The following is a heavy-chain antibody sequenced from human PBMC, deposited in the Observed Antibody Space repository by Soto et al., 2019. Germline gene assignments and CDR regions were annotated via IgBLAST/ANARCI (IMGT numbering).Heavy chain of an antibody. V-gene: IGHV3-21*01. D-gene: IGHD2-15*01. CDR3: ASQMVYCSGGSCYSTYFDY. CDR2: ISSSSSYI. Sequence: EVQLVESGGGLVKPGGSLRLSCAASGFTFSSYSINWVRQAPGKGLEWVSSISSSSSYIYYADTVKGRFTISRDNAKNSLYLQMNSLIDEDTAVYYCASQMVYCSGGSCYSTYFDYWGQGSLVTVSS. CDR1: GFTFSSYS. J-gene: IGHJ4*02.